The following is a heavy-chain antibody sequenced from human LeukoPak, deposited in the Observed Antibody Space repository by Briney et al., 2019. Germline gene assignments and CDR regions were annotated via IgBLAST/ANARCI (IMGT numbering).Heavy chain of an antibody. D-gene: IGHD6-13*01. V-gene: IGHV3-30*01. Sequence: DSVKGRFTISRDNSKYTLSLQIHSLRAEDTAVYYCARAGAAAGTHFDYWGQGTLVTVSS. CDR3: ARAGAAAGTHFDY. J-gene: IGHJ4*02.